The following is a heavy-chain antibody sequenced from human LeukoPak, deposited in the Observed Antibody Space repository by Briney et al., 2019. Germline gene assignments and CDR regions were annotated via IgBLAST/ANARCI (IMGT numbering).Heavy chain of an antibody. CDR2: IYHSGST. J-gene: IGHJ3*02. V-gene: IGHV4-30-2*01. Sequence: SETLSLTCTVSGGSISSGGYYWSWIRQPPGKGLEWIGYIYHSGSTYYNPSLKSRVTISVDRSKNQFSLKLSSVTAADTAVYYCARDFPPAAGKGGNAFDIWGQGTMVTVSS. CDR3: ARDFPPAAGKGGNAFDI. CDR1: GGSISSGGYY. D-gene: IGHD6-13*01.